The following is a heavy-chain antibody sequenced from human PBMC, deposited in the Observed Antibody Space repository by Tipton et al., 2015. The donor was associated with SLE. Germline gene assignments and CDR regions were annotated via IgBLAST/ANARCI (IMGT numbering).Heavy chain of an antibody. V-gene: IGHV4-39*07. CDR1: GGSISESTYS. D-gene: IGHD2-15*01. CDR3: ARSRGLGSCSGDNCYDYYFGMDV. CDR2: MYFSGNT. J-gene: IGHJ6*02. Sequence: TLSLTCTVSGGSISESTYSWDWIRQAPGKGLEWIGSMYFSGNTYCNPFLRSRVTISADTSKNQFSLRLSSVTAADTAVYFCARSRGLGSCSGDNCYDYYFGMDVWGQGTTVTVPS.